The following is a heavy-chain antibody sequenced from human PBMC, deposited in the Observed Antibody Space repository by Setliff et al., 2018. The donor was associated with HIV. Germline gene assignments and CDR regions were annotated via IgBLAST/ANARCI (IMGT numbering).Heavy chain of an antibody. CDR2: INPNSGGT. Sequence: ASVKVSCKASGYTFPNYGITWVRQAPGQGLEWMGWINPNSGGTTYAQKFQGRVTMTRDTSISTAYMEVSRLRSDDTAVYYCARGSGSKIWYCYYGMDVWGQGTTVTVSS. J-gene: IGHJ6*02. CDR1: GYTFPNYG. V-gene: IGHV1-2*02. CDR3: ARGSGSKIWYCYYGMDV. D-gene: IGHD3-3*01.